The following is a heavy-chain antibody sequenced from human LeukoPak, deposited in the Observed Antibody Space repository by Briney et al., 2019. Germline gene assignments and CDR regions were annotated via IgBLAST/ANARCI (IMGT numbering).Heavy chain of an antibody. CDR3: ASGYSYYYGMDV. Sequence: PSETLSLTCAVHGGSFSGYYWSWIRQPPGKGLEWIGEINHSGSTNYNPSLKSRVTISVDTSKNQFSLKLSSVTAADTAVYYCASGYSYYYGMDVWGQGTTVTVSS. V-gene: IGHV4-34*01. D-gene: IGHD2-21*01. CDR2: INHSGST. J-gene: IGHJ6*02. CDR1: GGSFSGYY.